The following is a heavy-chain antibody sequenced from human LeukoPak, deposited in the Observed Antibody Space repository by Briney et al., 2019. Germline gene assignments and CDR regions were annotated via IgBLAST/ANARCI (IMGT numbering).Heavy chain of an antibody. V-gene: IGHV1-69*04. CDR1: GGTFSSYA. CDR3: ARDQELYDFWSGSCQFDP. D-gene: IGHD3-3*01. Sequence: ASVKVSCKASGGTFSSYAISWVRQAPGQGLEWMGRIIPILGIANYAQKLQGRVTMTTDTSTSTAYMELRSLRSDDTAVYYCARDQELYDFWSGSCQFDPWGQGTLVTVSS. CDR2: IIPILGIA. J-gene: IGHJ5*02.